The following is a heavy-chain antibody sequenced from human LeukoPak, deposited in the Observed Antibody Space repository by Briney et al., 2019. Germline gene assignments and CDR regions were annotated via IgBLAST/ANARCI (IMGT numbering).Heavy chain of an antibody. V-gene: IGHV3-23*01. Sequence: GGSLRLSCAASGFTFSSYAMSWVRQAPGKGLEWVSVISGSGGTTYYADSVKGRFTISRDNSKNTLYLQMNSLRAEDTAVYYCAKDRDIAVAGIWINWGQGTLVTVSS. J-gene: IGHJ4*02. CDR2: ISGSGGTT. CDR1: GFTFSSYA. D-gene: IGHD6-19*01. CDR3: AKDRDIAVAGIWIN.